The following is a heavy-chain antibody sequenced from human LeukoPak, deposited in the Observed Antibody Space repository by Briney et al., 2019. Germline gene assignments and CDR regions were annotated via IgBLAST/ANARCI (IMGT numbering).Heavy chain of an antibody. D-gene: IGHD3-22*01. CDR2: IYPGDSHT. Sequence: GESLKISCKGSEYSFTSYWVGWVRQMPGKGLEWMGVIYPGDSHTRYSPSFQGQVTISVDKSISTAYLQWSGLRASDTAMYYCARRFFYDSPGGFDYWGKGTLVTVSS. V-gene: IGHV5-51*01. CDR1: EYSFTSYW. J-gene: IGHJ4*02. CDR3: ARRFFYDSPGGFDY.